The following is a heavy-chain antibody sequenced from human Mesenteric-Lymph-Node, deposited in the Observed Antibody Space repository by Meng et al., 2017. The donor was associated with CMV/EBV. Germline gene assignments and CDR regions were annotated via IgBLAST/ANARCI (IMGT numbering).Heavy chain of an antibody. CDR1: GGTFSSYA. V-gene: IGHV1-69*05. Sequence: SVKVSCKASGGTFSSYAISWVRQAPGQGLERMGGIIPIFGTANYAQKCQGRVTITTDESTSTAYMELSSLRSEDTAVYYCARGAGFGYSGYEPPPYYYYGMDVWGQGTTVTVSS. D-gene: IGHD5-12*01. J-gene: IGHJ6*02. CDR3: ARGAGFGYSGYEPPPYYYYGMDV. CDR2: IIPIFGTA.